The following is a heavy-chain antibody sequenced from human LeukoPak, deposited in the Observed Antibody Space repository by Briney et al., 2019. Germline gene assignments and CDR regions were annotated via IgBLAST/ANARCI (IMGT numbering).Heavy chain of an antibody. D-gene: IGHD2-8*01. CDR3: PRPRSRVSWFDP. V-gene: IGHV4-39*01. Sequence: SETLSLTCTVSGGSISSSNYYWGWIRPPRGKGLEWIGSLYYSGSTYYNPSLKSRVAISVDTSKNQFSRKLRSVTAAETAVYYCPRPRSRVSWFDPWGQGTLVTVPS. J-gene: IGHJ5*02. CDR1: GGSISSSNYY. CDR2: LYYSGST.